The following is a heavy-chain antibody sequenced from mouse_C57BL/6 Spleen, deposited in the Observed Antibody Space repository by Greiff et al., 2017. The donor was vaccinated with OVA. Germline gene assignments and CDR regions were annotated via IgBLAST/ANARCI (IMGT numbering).Heavy chain of an antibody. CDR2: IYPGDGDT. CDR3: ARNWDFAY. J-gene: IGHJ3*01. CDR1: GYAFSSYW. Sequence: VMLVESGAELVKPGASVKISCKASGYAFSSYWMNWVKQRPGKGLEWIGQIYPGDGDTNYNGKFKGKATLTADKSSSTAYMQLSSLTSEDSAVYFCARNWDFAYWGQGTLVTVSA. V-gene: IGHV1-80*01. D-gene: IGHD4-1*01.